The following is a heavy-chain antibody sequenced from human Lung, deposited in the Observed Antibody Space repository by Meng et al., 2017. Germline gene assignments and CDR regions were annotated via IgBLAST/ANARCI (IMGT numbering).Heavy chain of an antibody. D-gene: IGHD2-2*01. CDR3: TRAPLPAGRGLKNWFEP. CDR1: GGSFSGYY. CDR2: ISHSGST. V-gene: IGHV4-34*01. Sequence: QVQLQQWGAGLLKPSETLSLTCGAYGGSFSGYYWSWIRQPPGKGLEWIGEISHSGSTNYNPSLKSRVTISVDTSKNQFSLQLTSMTAADTAMYYCTRAPLPAGRGLKNWFEPWGQGTLVTVSS. J-gene: IGHJ5*02.